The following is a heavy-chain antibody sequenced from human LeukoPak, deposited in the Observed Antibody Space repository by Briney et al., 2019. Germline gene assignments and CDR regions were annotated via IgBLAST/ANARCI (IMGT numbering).Heavy chain of an antibody. Sequence: GGSLRLSCAASGFTFSNYAFHWVRQAPGKGLEWVAIISFDGSARSYADSVRGRFTTSRDSSKNTLYLQMDSLRGEDTAVYYCASSIVGATTTSYFFDLWGQGTLVTVSS. CDR2: ISFDGSAR. V-gene: IGHV3-30-3*01. CDR1: GFTFSNYA. D-gene: IGHD1-26*01. CDR3: ASSIVGATTTSYFFDL. J-gene: IGHJ4*02.